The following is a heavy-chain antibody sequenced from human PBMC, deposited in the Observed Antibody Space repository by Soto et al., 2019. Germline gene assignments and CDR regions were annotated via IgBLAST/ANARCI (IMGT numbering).Heavy chain of an antibody. CDR2: IYPGDSDT. J-gene: IGHJ4*02. CDR1: GYSFTTYW. Sequence: PGQSLKICCKGSGYSFTTYWIGWVRQMPGKGLEWMGIIYPGDSDTRYSPSFQGQVIISVDQSISTAYLQWSSLQASDTAMYYCARQDYTYASFHFRGQATLVTVSS. CDR3: ARQDYTYASFHF. V-gene: IGHV5-51*01. D-gene: IGHD5-18*01.